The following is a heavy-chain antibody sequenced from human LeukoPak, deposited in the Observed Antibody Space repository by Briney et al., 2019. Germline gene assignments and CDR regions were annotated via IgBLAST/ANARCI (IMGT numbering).Heavy chain of an antibody. D-gene: IGHD6-6*01. CDR1: GFTFSSYG. J-gene: IGHJ4*02. V-gene: IGHV3-30*02. Sequence: GGSLRLSCAASGFTFSSYGMHWVRQAPGKGLEWVAFIRYDGSNKYYADSVKGRFTISRDNSKNTLYLQMNSLRAEDTAVYYCAKDWYSSSCLGYWGQGTLVTVSS. CDR2: IRYDGSNK. CDR3: AKDWYSSSCLGY.